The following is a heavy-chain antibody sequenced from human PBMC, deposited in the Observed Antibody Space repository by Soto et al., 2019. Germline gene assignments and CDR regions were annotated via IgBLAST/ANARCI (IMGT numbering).Heavy chain of an antibody. D-gene: IGHD3-16*01. CDR1: GGSISDYQ. CDR3: ARMRGLGEISPYLDY. Sequence: QVQLQESGPGLAKPSETLSLTCSISGGSISDYQWNWIRQPPWKGLEWIGYIYYSGRTNYNLSLKSRLTISLDTSTRQFSLRLRSVTAADTAVYYCARMRGLGEISPYLDYWGQGALVTVSS. CDR2: IYYSGRT. J-gene: IGHJ4*02. V-gene: IGHV4-59*01.